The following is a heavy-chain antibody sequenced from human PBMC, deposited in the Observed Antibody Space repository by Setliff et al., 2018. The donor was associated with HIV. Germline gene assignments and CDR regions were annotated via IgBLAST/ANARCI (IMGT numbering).Heavy chain of an antibody. CDR1: GDSISSHY. J-gene: IGHJ4*02. Sequence: SETLSLTCTVSGDSISSHYWSWMRQPPGKGLEWIGSISYYASINYNPSLTSRVTVTRDTSKNQFSLQLHSVTAADTAVYYCAREGITGGTYDFDYWGQGTSVTVS. V-gene: IGHV4-59*11. CDR3: AREGITGGTYDFDY. CDR2: ISYYASI. D-gene: IGHD1-20*01.